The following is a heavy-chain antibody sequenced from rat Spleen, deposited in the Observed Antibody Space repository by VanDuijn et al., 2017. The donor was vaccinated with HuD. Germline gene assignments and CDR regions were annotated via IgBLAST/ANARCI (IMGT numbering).Heavy chain of an antibody. D-gene: IGHD1-4*01. J-gene: IGHJ2*01. Sequence: EVQLVETGGGLVQPGKSLKLTCATSGFTFSTAWMHWVRQSPDKRLEWIARIKDKSNNYATHYVESVKGRFTISRDDSKTSVYLQMNSLKEEDTATYYCSRERPGPGNYFEYWGQGVILTVSS. CDR2: IKDKSNNYAT. V-gene: IGHV6-13*01. CDR3: SRERPGPGNYFEY. CDR1: GFTFSTAW.